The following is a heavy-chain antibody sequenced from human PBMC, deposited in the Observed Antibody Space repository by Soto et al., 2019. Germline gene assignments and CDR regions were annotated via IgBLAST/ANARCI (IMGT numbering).Heavy chain of an antibody. CDR2: ISYDGSNN. CDR3: AKDPGGGYFDC. Sequence: QVQLVESGGGVVQPGRSLRLSCAASGFTFSSYGMHWVRQAPGKGLEWVAVISYDGSNNYYADSVKGRFTISRDNPKKSLYLQMNSLRAEDTAVYYCAKDPGGGYFDCCGQGCLVTVS. V-gene: IGHV3-30*18. J-gene: IGHJ4*02. D-gene: IGHD3-16*01. CDR1: GFTFSSYG.